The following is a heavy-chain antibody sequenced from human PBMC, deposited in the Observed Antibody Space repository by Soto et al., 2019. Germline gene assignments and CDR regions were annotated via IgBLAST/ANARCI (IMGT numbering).Heavy chain of an antibody. D-gene: IGHD5-12*01. CDR1: GFTFNSYW. CDR3: ARSPIYGGYVSYFDY. Sequence: GGSLRLSCAAYGFTFNSYWMHWVRQVPGKGLVWVSRVNIDGSGTAYADSVKGRFTISRDNAKNTLYLQLNSLRAEDTAVYYCARSPIYGGYVSYFDYWGQGTLVTVSS. J-gene: IGHJ4*02. CDR2: VNIDGSGT. V-gene: IGHV3-74*01.